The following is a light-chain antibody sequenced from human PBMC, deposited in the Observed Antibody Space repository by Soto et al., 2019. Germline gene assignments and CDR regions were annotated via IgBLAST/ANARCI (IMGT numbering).Light chain of an antibody. V-gene: IGKV3-15*01. Sequence: EIVMTQSPATLSVSPGERATLSCRASQSVSSNLAWYQQKPGQAPRLLIYGASTRATGIPAMFSGSGSGTEFTLTISSLQSEDFAVYYCQQYNNWPRTCGQGTKVEIK. CDR3: QQYNNWPRT. CDR1: QSVSSN. CDR2: GAS. J-gene: IGKJ1*01.